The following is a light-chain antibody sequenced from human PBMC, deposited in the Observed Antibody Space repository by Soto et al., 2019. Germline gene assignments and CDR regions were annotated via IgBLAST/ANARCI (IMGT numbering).Light chain of an antibody. Sequence: DIQMTQSPSSLSASVGDRVTITCRASQSISSYLNWYQKKPGKAPNFLIYATSNLQSGVPSRFSGSGSGTEFTRTIRSLQPEDFATYYCQQSYSTLAFGPGNKVEIK. J-gene: IGKJ1*01. CDR3: QQSYSTLA. CDR1: QSISSY. V-gene: IGKV1-39*01. CDR2: ATS.